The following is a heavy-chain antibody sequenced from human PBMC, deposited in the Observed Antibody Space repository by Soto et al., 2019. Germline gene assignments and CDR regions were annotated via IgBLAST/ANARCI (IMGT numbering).Heavy chain of an antibody. V-gene: IGHV1-69*06. D-gene: IGHD6-19*01. CDR1: GGTFSSYA. CDR2: IIPIFSRA. J-gene: IGHJ6*02. CDR3: ARGEAVAGDYYYGMDV. Sequence: AASVKVSCKASGGTFSSYAISWVRQAPGQGLEWMGGIIPIFSRANYAQKFQGRVTITADKSTSTAYMELSSLRSEDTAVYYCARGEAVAGDYYYGMDVWGQGTTVTVSS.